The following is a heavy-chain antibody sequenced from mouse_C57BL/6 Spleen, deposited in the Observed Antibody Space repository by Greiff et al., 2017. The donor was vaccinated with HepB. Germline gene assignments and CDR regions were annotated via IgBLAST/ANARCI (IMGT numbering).Heavy chain of an antibody. CDR1: GYTFTDYE. V-gene: IGHV1-15*01. CDR3: TRRGVRTRVKGEDMDV. D-gene: IGHD3-3*01. Sequence: VQLQQSGAELVRPGASVTLSCKASGYTFTDYEMHWVKQTPVHGLEWIGAIDPDTGGTAYNQKFKGKAILTADTSSSTAYMELRSLTSEDSAVYYWTRRGVRTRVKGEDMDVWGKGTAVTVSS. J-gene: IGHJ1*03. CDR2: IDPDTGGT.